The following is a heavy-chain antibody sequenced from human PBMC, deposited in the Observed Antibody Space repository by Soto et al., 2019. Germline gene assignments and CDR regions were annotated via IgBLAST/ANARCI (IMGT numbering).Heavy chain of an antibody. CDR3: ASYIAAAGLEYFQH. Sequence: PSETLSLTCTVSGGSISSYYWSWIRQPPGKGLEWIGYIYYSGSTNYNPSLKSRVTISVDTSKNQFSLKLSSVTAADTAVYYCASYIAAAGLEYFQHWGQGTLVTVSS. V-gene: IGHV4-59*01. J-gene: IGHJ1*01. D-gene: IGHD6-13*01. CDR2: IYYSGST. CDR1: GGSISSYY.